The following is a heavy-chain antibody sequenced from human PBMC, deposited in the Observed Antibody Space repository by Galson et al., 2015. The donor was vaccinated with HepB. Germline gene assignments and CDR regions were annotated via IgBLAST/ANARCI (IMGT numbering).Heavy chain of an antibody. CDR2: IRNKAYGETT. CDR1: GFTFGDYS. D-gene: IGHD3-10*02. V-gene: IGHV3-49*03. CDR3: SRGHLFGVI. Sequence: SLRLSCAGSGFTFGDYSLNWFRQAPGKGLEWVGFIRNKAYGETTQYAASVKGRFTISRDDSKSIAYRQMDSLKTEDTAVYFCSRGHLFGVIWGQGTLVTVSS. J-gene: IGHJ4*02.